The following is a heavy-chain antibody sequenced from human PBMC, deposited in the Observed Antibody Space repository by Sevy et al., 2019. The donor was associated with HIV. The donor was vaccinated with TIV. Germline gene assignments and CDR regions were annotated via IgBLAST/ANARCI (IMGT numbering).Heavy chain of an antibody. J-gene: IGHJ4*02. CDR2: ISYDGSNK. D-gene: IGHD3-10*01. CDR3: ARDTVRRLLWFGELLF. V-gene: IGHV3-30*04. Sequence: GGSLRLSCAASGFTFSSYAMHWVRQAPGKGLEWVAVISYDGSNKYYADSVKGRFTISRDNSKNTLYLQMNSLRAEDTAVYYCARDTVRRLLWFGELLFWGQRTLVTVSS. CDR1: GFTFSSYA.